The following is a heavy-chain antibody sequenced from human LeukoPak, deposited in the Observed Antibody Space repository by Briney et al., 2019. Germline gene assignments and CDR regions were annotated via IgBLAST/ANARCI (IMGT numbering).Heavy chain of an antibody. CDR1: GGSFSGYY. J-gene: IGHJ3*02. V-gene: IGHV4-34*01. CDR2: INHSGST. CDR3: ARGQGGALRFLEWLLGKAFDI. Sequence: SETLSLTCAVYGGSFSGYYWSWIRQPPGKGLEWIGEINHSGSTNYNPSLKSRVTISVDTSKNQFSLKLSSVTAADTAVYYCARGQGGALRFLEWLLGKAFDIWGQGTMVTVSS. D-gene: IGHD3-3*01.